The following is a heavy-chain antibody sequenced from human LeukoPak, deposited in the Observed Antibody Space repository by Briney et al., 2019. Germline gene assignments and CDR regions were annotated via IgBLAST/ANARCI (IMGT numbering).Heavy chain of an antibody. CDR3: AKDYYGSGSYYYFDY. J-gene: IGHJ4*02. CDR1: GFTFSSYG. V-gene: IGHV3-30*02. D-gene: IGHD3-10*01. Sequence: GGSLRLSCAASGFTFSSYGMHWVRQAPGKGLEWVAFIRYDGSNKYYADSVKGRFTISRDNSKNTLYLQMNSLRAEDTAVYHCAKDYYGSGSYYYFDYWGQGTLVTVSP. CDR2: IRYDGSNK.